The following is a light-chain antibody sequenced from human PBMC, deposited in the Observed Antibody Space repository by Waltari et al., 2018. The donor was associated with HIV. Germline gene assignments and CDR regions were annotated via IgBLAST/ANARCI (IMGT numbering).Light chain of an antibody. Sequence: QSVPTQSPSASGTPGQRVTISCSGSSSNIGSNAVDSYQHHPGTAPKPLIHTNNQRPSGITDRFSGSKAGTSASLAISGLQSEDESDYYCAAWDDSLNGYVFGSGTKVTVL. V-gene: IGLV1-44*01. CDR1: SSNIGSNA. CDR2: TNN. J-gene: IGLJ1*01. CDR3: AAWDDSLNGYV.